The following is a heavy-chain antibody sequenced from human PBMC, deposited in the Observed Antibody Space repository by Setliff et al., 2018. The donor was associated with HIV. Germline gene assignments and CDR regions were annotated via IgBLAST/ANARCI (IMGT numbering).Heavy chain of an antibody. CDR3: ARVVDGDSGFYYFYYMDV. J-gene: IGHJ6*03. D-gene: IGHD4-17*01. CDR2: ILDGRVT. Sequence: ASETLSLTCTVSGDSITSGHFYWGWIRQAPGKGLEWIGNILDGRVTFFNPSLKSRVTISADTSKNQFSLKLTSVTAADTAVYYCARVVDGDSGFYYFYYMDVWGEGTTVTVSS. CDR1: GDSITSGHFY. V-gene: IGHV4-39*07.